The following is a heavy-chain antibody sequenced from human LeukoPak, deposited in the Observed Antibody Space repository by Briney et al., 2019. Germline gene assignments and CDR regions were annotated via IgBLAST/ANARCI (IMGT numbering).Heavy chain of an antibody. J-gene: IGHJ6*04. D-gene: IGHD6-13*01. CDR3: AKEGQQLELDV. V-gene: IGHV3-30*18. CDR2: ISYDGSNK. Sequence: GGSLRLSCAASGFTFSSYGMHWVRQAPGKGLEWVAVISYDGSNKYYADSVKGRFTISRDNSKNTLYLQMNSLRAEDTAVYYCAKEGQQLELDVWGKGTTVTVSS. CDR1: GFTFSSYG.